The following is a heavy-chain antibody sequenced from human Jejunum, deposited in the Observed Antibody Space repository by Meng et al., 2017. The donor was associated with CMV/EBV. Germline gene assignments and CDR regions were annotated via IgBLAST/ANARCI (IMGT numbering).Heavy chain of an antibody. V-gene: IGHV4-59*02. CDR1: GASVTTYD. CDR2: IYYSGNT. J-gene: IGHJ4*02. Sequence: SGASVTTYDWSGIRQSPGKGLEWIGYIYYSGNTDYNPSLKSRATISVDTSKNQFSLKLTSVTAADTAVYYCARDGLDGLWVVPGYWGPGTLVTVSS. D-gene: IGHD2-21*02. CDR3: ARDGLDGLWVVPGY.